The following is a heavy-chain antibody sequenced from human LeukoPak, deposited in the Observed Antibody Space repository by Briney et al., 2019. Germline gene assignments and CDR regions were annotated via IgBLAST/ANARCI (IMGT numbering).Heavy chain of an antibody. V-gene: IGHV1-18*04. J-gene: IGHJ5*02. CDR2: ISAYNGNT. CDR1: GYTFTSYY. Sequence: ASVKVSCKASGYTFTSYYMHWVRQAPGQGLEWMGWISAYNGNTNYAQKLQGRVTMTTDTSTSTAYMELRSLRSDDTAVYYCARGQDYYDSSGYYLNWFDPWGQGTLVTVSS. D-gene: IGHD3-22*01. CDR3: ARGQDYYDSSGYYLNWFDP.